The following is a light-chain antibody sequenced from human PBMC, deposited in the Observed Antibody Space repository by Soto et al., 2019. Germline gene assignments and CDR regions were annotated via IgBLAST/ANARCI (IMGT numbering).Light chain of an antibody. CDR3: GTWDSSLSTVV. CDR2: DNN. V-gene: IGLV1-51*01. J-gene: IGLJ2*01. Sequence: QSVLTQPPSVSAAPGQKVTISCSGSSSNIGNNFVSWYQQVPGTAPKLLIYDNNKRPSGIPDRFSGSKSGTSATLGLTGLQTGDEADYYCGTWDSSLSTVVLGGGTKVTVL. CDR1: SSNIGNNF.